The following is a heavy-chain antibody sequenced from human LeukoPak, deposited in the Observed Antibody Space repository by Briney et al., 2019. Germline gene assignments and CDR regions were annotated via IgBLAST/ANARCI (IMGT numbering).Heavy chain of an antibody. Sequence: GESLKIYCKGSGYIFANYWIGWVRQMPGKGLEWMGAINPGDFNIVYSPSFQGQVTISVDKSISTAYLQWSSLQASDTAMYYSAIERGYSYANFNYWGQGTLVTVSP. D-gene: IGHD5-18*01. CDR2: INPGDFNI. CDR3: AIERGYSYANFNY. V-gene: IGHV5-51*01. J-gene: IGHJ4*02. CDR1: GYIFANYW.